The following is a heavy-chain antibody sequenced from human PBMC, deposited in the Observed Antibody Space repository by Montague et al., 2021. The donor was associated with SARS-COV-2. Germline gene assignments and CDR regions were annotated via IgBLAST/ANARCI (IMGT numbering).Heavy chain of an antibody. D-gene: IGHD4-17*01. CDR1: GGSTNYYY. J-gene: IGHJ4*02. CDR3: ARENTVTTFGGPYYIDS. Sequence: SETLSLTCIVSGGSTNYYYWSWIRQPPGKGLEWIGYIYDSGSTNYNPSLKSRVTISVDTSKNRFSLKLSSVTAADTAVYYCARENTVTTFGGPYYIDSWGQGTLVTVSA. V-gene: IGHV4-59*01. CDR2: IYDSGST.